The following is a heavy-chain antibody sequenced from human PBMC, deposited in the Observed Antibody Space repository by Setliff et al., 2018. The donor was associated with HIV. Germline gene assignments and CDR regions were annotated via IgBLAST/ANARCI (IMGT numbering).Heavy chain of an antibody. CDR2: IYYSGST. J-gene: IGHJ6*03. V-gene: IGHV4-61*01. Sequence: PSETLSLTCTVSRGSISSGTYYWTWIRQPPGKGLEWIGYIYYSGSTNYNPSLKSRVTISVDTSKNQFSLKLSSVTAADTAVYYCNIYYYYYMDVWGKGTTVTVSS. CDR3: NIYYYYYMDV. CDR1: RGSISSGTYY.